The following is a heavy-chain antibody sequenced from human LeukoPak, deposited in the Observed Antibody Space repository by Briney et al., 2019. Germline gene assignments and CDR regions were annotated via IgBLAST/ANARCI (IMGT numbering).Heavy chain of an antibody. CDR3: ARERVTMIVVRSNWFDP. CDR1: GGSISSYY. J-gene: IGHJ5*02. D-gene: IGHD3-22*01. CDR2: IYTSGST. V-gene: IGHV4-4*07. Sequence: SETLSLTCTVSGGSISSYYWSWIRQPAGKGLEWIGRIYTSGSTNYNPSLKSRVTMSVDTSKNQLSLKLSSVTAADTAVYYCARERVTMIVVRSNWFDPWGQGTLVTVSS.